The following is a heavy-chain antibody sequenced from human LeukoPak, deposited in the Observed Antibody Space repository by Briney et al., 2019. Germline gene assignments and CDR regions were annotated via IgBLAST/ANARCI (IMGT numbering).Heavy chain of an antibody. J-gene: IGHJ5*02. Sequence: GGSLRLSCAASGFSFSMHWVRQAPGRGLEWVAVISYDGSNKYYADSVKGRFTISRDNSKNTLYLQMNSLRAEDTAVYYCAIDPGNWFDPWGQGTLVTVSS. CDR3: AIDPGNWFDP. CDR1: GFSFS. CDR2: ISYDGSNK. V-gene: IGHV3-33*05.